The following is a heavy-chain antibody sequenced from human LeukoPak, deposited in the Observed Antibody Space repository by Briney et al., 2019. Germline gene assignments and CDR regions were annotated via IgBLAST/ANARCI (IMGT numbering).Heavy chain of an antibody. V-gene: IGHV3-66*01. CDR3: ATYSLGGAFDI. CDR1: GFTVSSNY. J-gene: IGHJ3*02. CDR2: IYSGGST. D-gene: IGHD3-10*01. Sequence: PGGSLRLSCAASGFTVSSNYMSWVRQAPGKGLEWVSVIYSGGSTYYADSVKGRFTISRDNSKNTLYLQMNGLRAEDTAVYYCATYSLGGAFDIWGQGTMVTVSS.